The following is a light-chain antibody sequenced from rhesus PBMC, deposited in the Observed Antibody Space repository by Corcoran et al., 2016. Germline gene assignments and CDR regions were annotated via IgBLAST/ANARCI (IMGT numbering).Light chain of an antibody. CDR2: GAS. Sequence: DIVMTQSPDSLAVSLGERVTINCKSSLSLLFSSNNKNYLAWYRQRPGQSLELLIYGASTRKSGVPNRFSGRGSGTDFSLTISGLQAEDVAVYYCQQYYSPPWTFGQGTTVEIK. CDR1: LSLLFSSNNKNY. CDR3: QQYYSPPWT. J-gene: IGKJ1*01. V-gene: IGKV4-1*01.